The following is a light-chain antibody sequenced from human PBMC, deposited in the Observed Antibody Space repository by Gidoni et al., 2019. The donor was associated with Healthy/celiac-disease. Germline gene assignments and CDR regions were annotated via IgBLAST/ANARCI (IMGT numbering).Light chain of an antibody. CDR1: QSVSSSY. CDR2: GAS. CDR3: QQYGSSPWT. Sequence: ESVLTQSTGNLSLSPGERATLSCRASQSVSSSYLAWYQQKPGQAPRLLIYGASSRATGIPDRFSGSGSGTDFTLTISRLEPEDFAVYYCQQYGSSPWTFGQGTKVEIK. V-gene: IGKV3-20*01. J-gene: IGKJ1*01.